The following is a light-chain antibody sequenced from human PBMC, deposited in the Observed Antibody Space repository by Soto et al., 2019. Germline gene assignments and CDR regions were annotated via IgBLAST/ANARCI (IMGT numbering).Light chain of an antibody. CDR2: DNN. J-gene: IGLJ2*01. Sequence: QSVLTQPPSVSAAPGQKVTISCSGSSSNIGNNYVSWYQQLPGTAPKLLIYDNNKRPSGIPDRFSGSKSGTSATLCITGLQTGDEADYYCGTGDSSLSAGVVFGGGTKLTVL. CDR1: SSNIGNNY. V-gene: IGLV1-51*01. CDR3: GTGDSSLSAGVV.